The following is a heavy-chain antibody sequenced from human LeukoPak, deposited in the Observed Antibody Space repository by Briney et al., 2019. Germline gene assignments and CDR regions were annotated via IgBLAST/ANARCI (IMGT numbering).Heavy chain of an antibody. Sequence: ASVKVSSKASGYTFTIDYMRWGRHRPGQRLERMGIINPSGGSTSYTQKFQGRVTMTRDTSKSTVYMEMSSLRSEDTALYYCARAPRKILGSSGYYFDYWGQGTLVTVSS. CDR3: ARAPRKILGSSGYYFDY. J-gene: IGHJ4*02. D-gene: IGHD3-22*01. V-gene: IGHV1-46*01. CDR2: INPSGGST. CDR1: GYTFTIDY.